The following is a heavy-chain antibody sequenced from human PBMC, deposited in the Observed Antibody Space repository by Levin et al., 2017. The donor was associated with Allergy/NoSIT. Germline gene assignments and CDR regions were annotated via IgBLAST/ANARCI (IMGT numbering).Heavy chain of an antibody. V-gene: IGHV3-21*01. D-gene: IGHD3-22*01. CDR1: GILFSSYA. J-gene: IGHJ6*02. CDR2: ISAGGNYI. Sequence: GGSLRLSCAASGILFSSYAMNWVRQAPGKGLEWVSSISAGGNYIYYADSVKGRFTISRDNAKNSLFLQMNSLRAEDTAVYFCASWAMYHYDRTAVYYSYYAMDVWGQATTVTVSS. CDR3: ASWAMYHYDRTAVYYSYYAMDV.